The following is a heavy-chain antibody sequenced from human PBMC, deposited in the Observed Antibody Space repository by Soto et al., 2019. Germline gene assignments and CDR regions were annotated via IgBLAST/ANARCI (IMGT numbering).Heavy chain of an antibody. Sequence: GSLRLSCSASGFPFSSSWMDWVRQAPGKGLEWVANMKEDGSQTYYVDSVKGRFTVSRDNAENSVFLQMNSLRVEDTAVYYCSRSLNFWGQGPQVTVSS. CDR2: MKEDGSQT. J-gene: IGHJ4*02. V-gene: IGHV3-7*01. CDR1: GFPFSSSW. D-gene: IGHD1-1*01. CDR3: SRSLNF.